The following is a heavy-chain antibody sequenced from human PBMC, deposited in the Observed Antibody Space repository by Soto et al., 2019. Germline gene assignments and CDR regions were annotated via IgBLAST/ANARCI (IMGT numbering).Heavy chain of an antibody. V-gene: IGHV1-69*13. CDR1: GGTFSSYA. CDR2: IIPIFGTA. CDR3: ARNVVVTAIRSVGYYYYGMAV. Sequence: ASVKVSCKASGGTFSSYAISWVRQAPGQGLEWMGGIIPIFGTANYAQKFQGRVTITADESTSTAYMELSSLRSEDTAVYYCARNVVVTAIRSVGYYYYGMAVWGQGTTVTVSS. J-gene: IGHJ6*02. D-gene: IGHD2-21*02.